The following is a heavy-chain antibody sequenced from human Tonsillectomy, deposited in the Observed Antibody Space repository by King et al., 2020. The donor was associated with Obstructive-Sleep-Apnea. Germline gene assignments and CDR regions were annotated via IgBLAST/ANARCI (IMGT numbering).Heavy chain of an antibody. CDR2: IYYSGST. V-gene: IGHV4-59*01. J-gene: IGHJ4*02. Sequence: QLQESGPGLVKPSETLSLTCTVSGGSISSYFWSWIRQPPGKGLEWIGYIYYSGSTNYNPSLKGLDTISVDTSKNQFSLQLSSLTAADTAVYYCARLTREWELNYYFDYWGQGTLVTVSS. CDR1: GGSISSYF. CDR3: ARLTREWELNYYFDY. D-gene: IGHD1-26*01.